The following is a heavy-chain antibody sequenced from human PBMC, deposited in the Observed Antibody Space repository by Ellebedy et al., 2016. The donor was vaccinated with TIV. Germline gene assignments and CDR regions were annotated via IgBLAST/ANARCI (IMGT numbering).Heavy chain of an antibody. CDR1: GFTFSSYA. D-gene: IGHD2-2*02. V-gene: IGHV3-23*01. J-gene: IGHJ6*02. Sequence: GGSLRLSXAASGFTFSSYAMSWVRRAPGKGLEWVSAISGSGGSTYYADSVKGRFTISRDNSKNTLYLQMNSLRAEGTAVYYCAKSHLPAAIVDYYYGMDVWGQGTTVTVSS. CDR3: AKSHLPAAIVDYYYGMDV. CDR2: ISGSGGST.